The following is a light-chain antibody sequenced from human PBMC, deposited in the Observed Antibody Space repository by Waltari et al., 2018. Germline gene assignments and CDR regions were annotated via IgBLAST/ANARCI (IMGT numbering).Light chain of an antibody. V-gene: IGKV1-9*01. CDR3: QQLNSYPLS. J-gene: IGKJ4*01. CDR1: QDISNY. CDR2: AAS. Sequence: DIQLTQSPSFLSASVGDRVTVTCRASQDISNYLAWYQQKPGKAPNLLMYAASTLQGGVPSRFSGSGSGTEFTLTISSLQPEDFATYYCQQLNSYPLSFGGGTKVEIK.